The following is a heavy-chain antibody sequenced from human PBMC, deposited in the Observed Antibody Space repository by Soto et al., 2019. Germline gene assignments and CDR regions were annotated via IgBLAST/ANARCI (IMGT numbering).Heavy chain of an antibody. D-gene: IGHD6-13*01. CDR1: GGSFSGYY. J-gene: IGHJ5*02. V-gene: IGHV4-34*01. Sequence: SETLSLTCAVYGGSFSGYYWSWIRQPPGKGLEWIGEINHSGSTNYNPSLKSRVTISVDTSKNQFSLKLSSVTAADTAVYYCARGSPPLYSSSWYNWFDPRAQRTLVTVSS. CDR2: INHSGST. CDR3: ARGSPPLYSSSWYNWFDP.